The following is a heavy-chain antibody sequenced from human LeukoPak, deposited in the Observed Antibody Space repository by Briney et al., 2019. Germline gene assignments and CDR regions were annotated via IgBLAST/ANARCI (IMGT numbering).Heavy chain of an antibody. CDR2: INPHSGGT. J-gene: IGHJ5*02. D-gene: IGHD4-17*01. V-gene: IGHV1-2*02. Sequence: GASVKVSCKASGGTFSSYIISWVRQAPGQGLEWMGWINPHSGGTNYAQKFQGRVTMTRDTSISTAYMELSRLRSDDTAVYYCAREPNDYGDYGPGSRNWFDPWGQGTLVTVSS. CDR1: GGTFSSYI. CDR3: AREPNDYGDYGPGSRNWFDP.